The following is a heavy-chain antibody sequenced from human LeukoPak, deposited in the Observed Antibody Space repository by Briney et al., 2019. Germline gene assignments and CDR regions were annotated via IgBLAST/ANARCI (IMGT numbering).Heavy chain of an antibody. D-gene: IGHD3-22*01. CDR3: AAYDSSGYYYDKV. J-gene: IGHJ3*01. CDR2: IIPIFGTA. Sequence: ASVKVSCKASGGTFSSYAISWVRQAPGQGLEWMGGIIPIFGTANYAQKFQGRVTITTDESTSTAYMELSSLRSEDTAVYYCAAYDSSGYYYDKVWGQGTMVTVSS. CDR1: GGTFSSYA. V-gene: IGHV1-69*05.